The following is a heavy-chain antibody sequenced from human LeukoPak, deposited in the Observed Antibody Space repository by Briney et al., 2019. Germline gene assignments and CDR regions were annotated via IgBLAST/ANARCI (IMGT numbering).Heavy chain of an antibody. D-gene: IGHD1-26*01. Sequence: ASVKVSCKASGHTFTSNGISWVRQAPGQGLEWMGWISGYNGNTNYAQKFQDRVTMTTDTSTSTAYMELRTLRSDDTAVYYSARVGLVGVTSPFDYWGQGTLVTVSS. V-gene: IGHV1-18*01. CDR2: ISGYNGNT. CDR3: ARVGLVGVTSPFDY. CDR1: GHTFTSNG. J-gene: IGHJ4*02.